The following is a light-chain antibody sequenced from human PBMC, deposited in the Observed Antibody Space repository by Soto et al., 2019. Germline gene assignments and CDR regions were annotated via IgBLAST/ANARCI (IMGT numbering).Light chain of an antibody. CDR2: KAS. CDR3: QQDNSYPWT. V-gene: IGKV1-5*03. Sequence: DIETTQSTSTLSASVGDSVTITCRASQSISSWLAWYQQKPGKAPKLLIYKASTLESGVPSNFSGSGSGTEFTLTISSLQPEDFATYYCQQDNSYPWTFGQGTKVYIK. J-gene: IGKJ1*01. CDR1: QSISSW.